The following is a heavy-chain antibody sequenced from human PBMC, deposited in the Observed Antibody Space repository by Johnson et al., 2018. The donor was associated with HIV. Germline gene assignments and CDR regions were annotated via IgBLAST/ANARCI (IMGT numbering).Heavy chain of an antibody. CDR3: ARESANSGRYSGAFDI. V-gene: IGHV3-53*01. J-gene: IGHJ3*02. D-gene: IGHD1-26*01. Sequence: VQLVESGGGLVQPGRSLRLSCAASGFTVSSNYMSWVRQAPGKGLEWVSVIYSGGSTYYADSVKGRFTISRDNSKNTLYLQMNSLRAEDTAVYYCARESANSGRYSGAFDIWGQGTMVTVSS. CDR1: GFTVSSNY. CDR2: IYSGGST.